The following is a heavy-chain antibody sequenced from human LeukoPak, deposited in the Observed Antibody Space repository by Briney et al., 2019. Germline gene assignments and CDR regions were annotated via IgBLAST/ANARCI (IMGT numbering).Heavy chain of an antibody. Sequence: GASVKISCKASGSTFTGYYMHWVRQAPGQGLEWMGRINPNSGGTNYAQKFQGRVTMTRDTSISTAYMELSRLRSDDTAVYYCARDAAKVYYFDYWGQGTLVTVSS. V-gene: IGHV1-2*06. J-gene: IGHJ4*02. D-gene: IGHD6-25*01. CDR1: GSTFTGYY. CDR2: INPNSGGT. CDR3: ARDAAKVYYFDY.